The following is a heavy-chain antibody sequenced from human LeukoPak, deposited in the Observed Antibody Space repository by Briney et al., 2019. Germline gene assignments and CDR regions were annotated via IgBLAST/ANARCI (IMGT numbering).Heavy chain of an antibody. D-gene: IGHD5-18*01. CDR1: GGSFSGYY. V-gene: IGHV4-34*01. Sequence: SETLSLTCAVYGGSFSGYYWSWIRQPPGKGLEWIGEINHSGSTNYNPSLKSRVTISVDTSKNQFSLKLSSVTAADTAVYYCARGGDTAMATGFDYWSQGTLVTVSS. CDR3: ARGGDTAMATGFDY. CDR2: INHSGST. J-gene: IGHJ4*02.